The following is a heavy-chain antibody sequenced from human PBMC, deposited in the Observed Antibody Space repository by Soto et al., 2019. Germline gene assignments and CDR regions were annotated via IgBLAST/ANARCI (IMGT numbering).Heavy chain of an antibody. Sequence: ASVKVSCKASGYTFTGYYMHWVRQAPGQGLEWMGWINPNSGGTNYAQKFQGWVTMTRDMSISTAYMELSRLRSDDTAVYYCARDRFLDKAMDVWGQGTTVTVSS. CDR1: GYTFTGYY. V-gene: IGHV1-2*04. J-gene: IGHJ6*02. CDR2: INPNSGGT. D-gene: IGHD3-3*01. CDR3: ARDRFLDKAMDV.